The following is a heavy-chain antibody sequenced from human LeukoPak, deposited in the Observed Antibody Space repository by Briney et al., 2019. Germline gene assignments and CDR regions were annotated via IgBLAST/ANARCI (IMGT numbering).Heavy chain of an antibody. CDR2: INPNSGGT. V-gene: IGHV1-2*02. D-gene: IGHD3-10*01. J-gene: IGHJ4*02. CDR3: ARDSHEGWFGELHIYDY. Sequence: ASVKVSCKASGYTFTGYYMHWVRQAPGQGLEWMGWINPNSGGTNYAQKFQGRVTMTRDTSISTAYMELSRLRSDDMAVYYCARDSHEGWFGELHIYDYWGQGTLVTVSS. CDR1: GYTFTGYY.